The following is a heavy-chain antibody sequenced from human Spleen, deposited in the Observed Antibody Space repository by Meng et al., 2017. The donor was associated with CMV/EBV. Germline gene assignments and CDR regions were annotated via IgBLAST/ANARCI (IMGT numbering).Heavy chain of an antibody. CDR2: ISYDGNND. CDR3: ATLNGYSFFFDY. Sequence: GGSLRLSCAASGFTFSSYAMNWVRQAPGKGLEWVAIISYDGNNDSYADSVKGRFTSSRDNSKNTLFLQMASMRAEDTAVYYCATLNGYSFFFDYWGQGALVTVSS. J-gene: IGHJ4*02. D-gene: IGHD5-18*01. V-gene: IGHV3-30*04. CDR1: GFTFSSYA.